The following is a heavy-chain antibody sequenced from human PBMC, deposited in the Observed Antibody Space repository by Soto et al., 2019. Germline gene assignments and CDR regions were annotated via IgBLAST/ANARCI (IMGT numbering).Heavy chain of an antibody. V-gene: IGHV3-48*04. Sequence: EVQLVESGGGLVQPGGSLRLSCAASGFRFSSYSMNWVRQAPGKGPEWVSYIDHSSSSVRYVDSVEGRFTISRDNAKDSLSLQMHSLRVEDTAMYYCAVGIAVARGYVDLWGRGTLVTVSS. CDR1: GFRFSSYS. CDR2: IDHSSSSV. D-gene: IGHD6-19*01. CDR3: AVGIAVARGYVDL. J-gene: IGHJ2*01.